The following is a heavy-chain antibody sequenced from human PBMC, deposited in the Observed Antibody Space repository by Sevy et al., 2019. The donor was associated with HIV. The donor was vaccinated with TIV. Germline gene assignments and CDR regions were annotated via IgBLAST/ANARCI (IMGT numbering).Heavy chain of an antibody. D-gene: IGHD6-6*01. V-gene: IGHV3-23*01. CDR2: ISASGGTT. Sequence: GESLKISCAASGFTFSAYAMTWVRQTPGKGLEWVSGISASGGTTDYADSVKGRFSISRDNSRNTLSLQMNNLRAGDTAVYYCAKEADRYSSSSSADSWGQGTLVTVSS. J-gene: IGHJ4*02. CDR1: GFTFSAYA. CDR3: AKEADRYSSSSSADS.